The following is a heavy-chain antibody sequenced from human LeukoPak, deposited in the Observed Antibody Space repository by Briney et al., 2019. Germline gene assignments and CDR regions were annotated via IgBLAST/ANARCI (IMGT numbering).Heavy chain of an antibody. CDR1: GYTFTSYY. CDR2: INPSGGST. D-gene: IGHD3-3*01. V-gene: IGHV1-46*01. Sequence: ASVKVSCKASGYTFTSYYMHWVRQAPGQGLEWMGIINPSGGSTSYAQKFQGRVTMTRDTSTSTVYMELSSLRSEDTAVYYCAREVSSYDFWSGYYSLNWFDSWGQGTLVTVSS. CDR3: AREVSSYDFWSGYYSLNWFDS. J-gene: IGHJ5*01.